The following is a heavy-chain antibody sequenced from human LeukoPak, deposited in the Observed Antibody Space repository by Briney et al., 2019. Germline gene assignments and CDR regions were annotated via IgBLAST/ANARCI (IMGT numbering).Heavy chain of an antibody. D-gene: IGHD6-19*01. J-gene: IGHJ5*02. CDR1: GVSISRGGYA. Sequence: SQTLSLTCAVSGVSISRGGYAWNWIRQPPGKGLEWIAYIYHSGTTYYNPSLKSRATISVDTSKNQFSLKLSSVTAADTAVYYCVRGRYSSGWYKDKNWFDPWGQGTPVTVSS. CDR3: VRGRYSSGWYKDKNWFDP. CDR2: IYHSGTT. V-gene: IGHV4-30-4*07.